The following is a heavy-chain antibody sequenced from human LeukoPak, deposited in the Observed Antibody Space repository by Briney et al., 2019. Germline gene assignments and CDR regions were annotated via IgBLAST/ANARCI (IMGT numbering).Heavy chain of an antibody. V-gene: IGHV3-74*03. CDR1: RFTVSSFS. J-gene: IGHJ5*02. D-gene: IGHD6-13*01. Sequence: GGSLRLSCSASRFTVSSFSMHWVRQAPGKGLVWVSRINSDGSTTTYADSVKGRFTISRDNAKNTLYLQMNSLRAEDTAVYYCARDAFPGYSSSWVDPWGQGTLVTVSS. CDR3: ARDAFPGYSSSWVDP. CDR2: INSDGSTT.